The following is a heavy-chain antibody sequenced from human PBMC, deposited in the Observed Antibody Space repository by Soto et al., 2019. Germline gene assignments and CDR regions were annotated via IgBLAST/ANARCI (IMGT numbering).Heavy chain of an antibody. CDR3: ARDLQYSTSPQVGDY. CDR1: GYSFTRFG. D-gene: IGHD6-6*01. V-gene: IGHV1-18*01. Sequence: QVQLLQSGAEVKKTGASVRVSGKASGYSFTRFGISWVRQAPGQGLEWVGRISTYNGNTKYAEKLQGRVSVSTDTSTSSAYMELRSRRSDDTAVYYCARDLQYSTSPQVGDYWGQGTLLTVSS. J-gene: IGHJ4*02. CDR2: ISTYNGNT.